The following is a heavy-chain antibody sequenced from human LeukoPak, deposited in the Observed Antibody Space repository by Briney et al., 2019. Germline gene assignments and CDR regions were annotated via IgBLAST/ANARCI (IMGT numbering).Heavy chain of an antibody. Sequence: GASVKVSCKVSGYTLTELSMHWVRQAPGKGLEWMGGFNPEDGETIYAQKLQGRVTMTTDTSTSTAYMELRSLRSDDTAVYYCARDLRIALHAYYFDYWGQGTLVTVSS. CDR2: FNPEDGET. V-gene: IGHV1-24*01. D-gene: IGHD2-15*01. J-gene: IGHJ4*02. CDR1: GYTLTELS. CDR3: ARDLRIALHAYYFDY.